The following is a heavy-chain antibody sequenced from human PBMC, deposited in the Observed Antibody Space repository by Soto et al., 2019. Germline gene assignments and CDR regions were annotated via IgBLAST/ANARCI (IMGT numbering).Heavy chain of an antibody. CDR1: GYTFTSYD. CDR2: ISGYSGNT. CDR3: ARESSSGWDFDY. J-gene: IGHJ4*02. V-gene: IGHV1-18*01. Sequence: QVQLVQSGAEVKKPGASVKVSCKASGYTFTSYDISWVRQAPGQGLEWMGWISGYSGNTNYAQRLQGRVTMTTDTSSSTVYMELRSLRSDDTAVYYCARESSSGWDFDYWGQGTLVTVSS. D-gene: IGHD6-19*01.